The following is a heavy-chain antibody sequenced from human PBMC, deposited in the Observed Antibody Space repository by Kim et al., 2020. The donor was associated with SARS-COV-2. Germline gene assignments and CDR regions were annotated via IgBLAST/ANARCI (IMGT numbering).Heavy chain of an antibody. CDR1: GFTFSSYA. CDR3: AKGRGDTSYYDY. CDR2: IRTSGVST. Sequence: GGSLRLSCAASGFTFSSYAMSWVRQAPGKGLEWVSIIRTSGVSTSYADSVRGRFTISRDNSKNTLYLQMDSLRAEDTAVDYRAKGRGDTSYYDYWGQGTL. V-gene: IGHV3-23*01. D-gene: IGHD7-27*01. J-gene: IGHJ4*02.